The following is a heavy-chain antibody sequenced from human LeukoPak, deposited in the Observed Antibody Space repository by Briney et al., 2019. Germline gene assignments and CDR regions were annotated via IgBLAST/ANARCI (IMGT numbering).Heavy chain of an antibody. J-gene: IGHJ3*02. CDR1: GGSISSYY. CDR2: IYYSGST. Sequence: PSETLSLTCTVSGGSISSYYWSWIRQPPGKGLEWIGYIYYSGSTNYNPSLKSRVTISVDTSKNQFSLKLSSVTAADTAVYYCARVNPYYDSSGLHAFDTWGQGTMVTVSS. V-gene: IGHV4-59*01. D-gene: IGHD3-22*01. CDR3: ARVNPYYDSSGLHAFDT.